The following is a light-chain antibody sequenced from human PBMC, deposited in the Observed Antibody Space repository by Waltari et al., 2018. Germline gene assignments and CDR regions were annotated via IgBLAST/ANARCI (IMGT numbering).Light chain of an antibody. Sequence: QSALTQPPSASGSPGQSVTTSCTGTSSDVGSFTYVSWYQQYPVKTPKLLIYEVNKRPSGIPDRFSGSKSGNTASLTVSGLQAEDEAEYYCSSYGGRNNLLFGEGTKLTVL. CDR3: SSYGGRNNLL. J-gene: IGLJ3*02. V-gene: IGLV2-8*01. CDR2: EVN. CDR1: SSDVGSFTY.